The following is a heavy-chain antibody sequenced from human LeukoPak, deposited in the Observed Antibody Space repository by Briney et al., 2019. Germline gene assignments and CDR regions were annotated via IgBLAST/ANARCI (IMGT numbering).Heavy chain of an antibody. D-gene: IGHD3-3*01. CDR2: TYYRSKWYN. CDR3: ARDGGTSFDY. J-gene: IGHJ4*02. V-gene: IGHV6-1*01. Sequence: SQTLSLTCAISGDSVSSKTSAWHWIRQSPSRGLEWLGRTYYRSKWYNDYSISVKSRININPDTSKNQVSLQLNSVTPDDTGVYYCARDGGTSFDYWGQGTLVTVSS. CDR1: GDSVSSKTSA.